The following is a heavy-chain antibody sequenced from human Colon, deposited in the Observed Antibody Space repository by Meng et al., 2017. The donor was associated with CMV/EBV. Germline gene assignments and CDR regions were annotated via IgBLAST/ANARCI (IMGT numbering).Heavy chain of an antibody. D-gene: IGHD4-17*01. J-gene: IGHJ6*02. CDR2: TNHRGTTI. Sequence: GESLKISCAGSGFTFSDYEMNWVRQAPGMGLEWVAYTNHRGTTIFYADSVKGRFTISRDNAKNSLYLQMNSLRAEDTAVYYCAQPGGYGDYGMDVWGQGTTVTVSS. V-gene: IGHV3-48*03. CDR1: GFTFSDYE. CDR3: AQPGGYGDYGMDV.